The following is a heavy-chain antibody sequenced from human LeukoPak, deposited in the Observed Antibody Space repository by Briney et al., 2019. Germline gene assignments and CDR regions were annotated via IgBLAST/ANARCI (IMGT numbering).Heavy chain of an antibody. Sequence: GTSLRPSCAVSGFAFSSLAMHWVRQAPGKGLEWVAFISYDGNNQYYADSVKGRFTISRDNSKNTLYLQMNNLRAEDTAIYYCARDADTSEFFSWLDLWGQGTLVTVSS. D-gene: IGHD3-22*01. V-gene: IGHV3-30-3*01. J-gene: IGHJ5*02. CDR3: ARDADTSEFFSWLDL. CDR2: ISYDGNNQ. CDR1: GFAFSSLA.